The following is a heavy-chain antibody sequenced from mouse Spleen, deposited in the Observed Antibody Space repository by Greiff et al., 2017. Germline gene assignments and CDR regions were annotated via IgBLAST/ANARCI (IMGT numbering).Heavy chain of an antibody. J-gene: IGHJ3*01. Sequence: QVQLQQSGAELARPGASVKLSCKASGYTFTSYGISWVKQRTGQGLEWIGEIYPRSGNTYYNEKFKGKATLTADKSSSTAYMELRSLTSEDSAVYFCAKMGSSYGWFAYWGQGTLVTVSA. CDR2: IYPRSGNT. D-gene: IGHD1-1*01. CDR3: AKMGSSYGWFAY. CDR1: GYTFTSYG. V-gene: IGHV1-81*01.